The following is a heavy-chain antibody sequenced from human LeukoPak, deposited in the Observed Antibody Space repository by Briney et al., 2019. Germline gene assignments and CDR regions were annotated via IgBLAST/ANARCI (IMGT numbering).Heavy chain of an antibody. J-gene: IGHJ4*02. D-gene: IGHD6-13*01. CDR1: GFTFRNYW. V-gene: IGHV3-7*03. Sequence: GGSLRLSCAASGFTFRNYWMSWVRQVPGKGLEWVVNINEGGNEKNYVDSVKGRFTASRDNAQNSLYLQMNSLRVEDTAVYYCARHPNSNWDYWGQGTLVTVSS. CDR2: INEGGNEK. CDR3: ARHPNSNWDY.